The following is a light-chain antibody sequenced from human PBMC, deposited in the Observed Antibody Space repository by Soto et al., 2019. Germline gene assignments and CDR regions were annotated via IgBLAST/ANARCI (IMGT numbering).Light chain of an antibody. J-gene: IGKJ2*01. CDR3: QHYGNSMYT. CDR1: QGVSSTY. Sequence: EVVLTQSPGTLSVSPGERATLSCRASQGVSSTYLAWYQQKPGQAPRLLIYGGSGRATGIPARFSGSGSGTDFTLTISRLEPEDFEVYYCQHYGNSMYTFGQGTKLEIK. CDR2: GGS. V-gene: IGKV3-20*01.